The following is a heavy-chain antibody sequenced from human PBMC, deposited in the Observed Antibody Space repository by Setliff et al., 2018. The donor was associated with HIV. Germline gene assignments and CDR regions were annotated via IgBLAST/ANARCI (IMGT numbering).Heavy chain of an antibody. CDR3: ARDRYTYAYLDY. CDR2: IYYGGGT. CDR1: GGSISSSNYY. J-gene: IGHJ4*02. V-gene: IGHV4-39*07. Sequence: PSETLSLTCTVSGGSISSSNYYWGWIRQPPGKGLEWIGSIYYGGGTHYNPSLRSRVIISMDTSKNQFSLKLSSVTAADTAVYYCARDRYTYAYLDYWGQGTLVTVSS. D-gene: IGHD5-18*01.